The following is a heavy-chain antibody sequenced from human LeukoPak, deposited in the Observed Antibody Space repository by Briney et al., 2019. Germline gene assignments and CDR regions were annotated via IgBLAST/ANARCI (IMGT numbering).Heavy chain of an antibody. V-gene: IGHV3-23*01. J-gene: IGHJ4*02. CDR1: GFTFSSSA. Sequence: GGSLRLSCAASGFTFSSSAMSWVRQAPGKGLEWVSSISGSGGSPYYADSVKGRFTISKDNSKNTLYLQMNSLRAEDTAVYYCAKGPLLWDWGQGTLVTVSS. D-gene: IGHD2/OR15-2a*01. CDR3: AKGPLLWD. CDR2: ISGSGGSP.